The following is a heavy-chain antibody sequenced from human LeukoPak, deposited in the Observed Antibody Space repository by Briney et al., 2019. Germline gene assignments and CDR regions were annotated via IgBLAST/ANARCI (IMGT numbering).Heavy chain of an antibody. CDR3: AKELVRANYDILTGYDY. CDR1: VFTFSSYG. CDR2: ISGSGGST. J-gene: IGHJ4*02. Sequence: PGGSLRLSCAASVFTFSSYGMSWVRQAPGKGLEWVSAISGSGGSTYYADSVKGRFTISRDNSKNTLYLQMNSLRAEDTAVYYCAKELVRANYDILTGYDYWGQGTLVTVSS. V-gene: IGHV3-23*01. D-gene: IGHD3-9*01.